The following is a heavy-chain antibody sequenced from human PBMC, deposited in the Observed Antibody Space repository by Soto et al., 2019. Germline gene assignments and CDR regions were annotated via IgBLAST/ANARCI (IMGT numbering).Heavy chain of an antibody. J-gene: IGHJ4*02. CDR2: IYYSGST. CDR1: GGSISSGDYY. V-gene: IGHV4-30-4*01. CDR3: ARGAGYYDSSGYPFDY. D-gene: IGHD3-22*01. Sequence: SETLSLTCTVSGGSISSGDYYWSWIRQPPGKGLEWIGYIYYSGSTYYNPSLKSRVTISVDTSKNQFSLKLSSVTAADTAVYYWARGAGYYDSSGYPFDYWGQGTLVTVSS.